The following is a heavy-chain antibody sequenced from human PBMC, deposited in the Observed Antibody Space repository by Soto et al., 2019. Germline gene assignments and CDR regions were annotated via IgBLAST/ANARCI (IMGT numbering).Heavy chain of an antibody. V-gene: IGHV4-39*01. Sequence: SETLSLTCTVSGGSISSSSYYWGWIRQPPGKGLEWIGSIYYSGSTYYNPSLKSRVTISVDTSKNQFSLKLSSVTAADTAVYYCVRGALGYSGYWYFDLWGRGTLVTVSS. CDR1: GGSISSSSYY. D-gene: IGHD5-12*01. CDR2: IYYSGST. CDR3: VRGALGYSGYWYFDL. J-gene: IGHJ2*01.